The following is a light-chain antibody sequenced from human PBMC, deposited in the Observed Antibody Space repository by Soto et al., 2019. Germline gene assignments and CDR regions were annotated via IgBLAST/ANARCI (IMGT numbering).Light chain of an antibody. CDR2: DAS. CDR1: QSISSW. V-gene: IGKV1-5*01. J-gene: IGKJ1*01. CDR3: QHYNIYLCT. Sequence: DIQMTQSPSTLSAPVGDRVTITCRASQSISSWLAWYQQKPGKAPKLLIYDASSLESGVPSRFSGSGSGTEFTLTISSLQPFYFATSYSQHYNIYLCTVRQG.